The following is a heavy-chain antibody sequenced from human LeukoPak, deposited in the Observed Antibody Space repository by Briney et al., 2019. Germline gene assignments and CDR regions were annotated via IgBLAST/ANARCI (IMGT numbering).Heavy chain of an antibody. CDR1: GFTFSNAW. J-gene: IGHJ3*02. V-gene: IGHV3-15*01. Sequence: GGSLRLSCAASGFTFSNAWMRWVRQAPGKGLEWVGRIKSKTDGWTTDYAAPVKGRFTISRDDSKNTLYLQMNSLKTEDTAVYYCTTVGTVTPSAAFDIWGQGTMVTVSS. CDR3: TTVGTVTPSAAFDI. CDR2: IKSKTDGWTT. D-gene: IGHD4-17*01.